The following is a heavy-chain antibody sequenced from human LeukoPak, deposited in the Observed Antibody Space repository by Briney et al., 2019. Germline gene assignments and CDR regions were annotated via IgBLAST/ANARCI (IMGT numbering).Heavy chain of an antibody. CDR1: GYSFTSYW. Sequence: GESLKISCKGSGYSFTSYWISWVHQMPGKGLEWMGRIDPSDSYTNYSPSFQGHVTISADKSISIAYLQWSSLKASDTAMYYCARLAHYGDYFDYWGQGTLVTVSS. J-gene: IGHJ4*02. D-gene: IGHD4-17*01. CDR3: ARLAHYGDYFDY. V-gene: IGHV5-10-1*01. CDR2: IDPSDSYT.